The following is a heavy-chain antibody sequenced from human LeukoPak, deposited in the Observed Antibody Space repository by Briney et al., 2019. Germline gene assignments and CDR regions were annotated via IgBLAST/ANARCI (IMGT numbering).Heavy chain of an antibody. Sequence: PSETLSLTCAVNGGSFSGYYWSWIRQPPGKGLEWIGEINHSGSTNYNPSLKSRVTISVDTSKNQFSLKLSSVTAADTAVYYCARGLGRPAAHSVVRRRKRLNWFDPWGQGTLVTVSS. V-gene: IGHV4-34*01. J-gene: IGHJ5*02. CDR2: INHSGST. CDR1: GGSFSGYY. CDR3: ARGLGRPAAHSVVRRRKRLNWFDP. D-gene: IGHD2-2*01.